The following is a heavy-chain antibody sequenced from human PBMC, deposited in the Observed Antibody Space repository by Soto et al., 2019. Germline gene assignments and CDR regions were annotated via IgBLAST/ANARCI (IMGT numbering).Heavy chain of an antibody. CDR1: GFTFSSYA. D-gene: IGHD6-19*01. CDR2: ISGSGGST. Sequence: GSLRLSCAASGFTFSSYAMSWVRQAPGKGLEWVSAISGSGGSTYYADTVKGRFTISRDNSKNTLYLQMNSLRAKDTAVYYCAKEIGYGSGWYYYWGQGTLVTVSS. CDR3: AKEIGYGSGWYYY. V-gene: IGHV3-23*01. J-gene: IGHJ4*02.